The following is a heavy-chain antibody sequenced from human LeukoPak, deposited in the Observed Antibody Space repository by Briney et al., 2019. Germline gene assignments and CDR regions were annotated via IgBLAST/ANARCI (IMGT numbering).Heavy chain of an antibody. J-gene: IGHJ4*02. CDR1: GFTVSSNY. CDR2: IYSGGST. Sequence: GGSLRLSCAASGFTVSSNYMSWVRQAPGKGLEWVSVIYSGGSTYYADSVKGRFTISRDNSKNTLYLQMNSLRAEDTAVYYCARLHCSSTSCYEYFDYWGQGILVTVSS. D-gene: IGHD2-2*01. V-gene: IGHV3-53*01. CDR3: ARLHCSSTSCYEYFDY.